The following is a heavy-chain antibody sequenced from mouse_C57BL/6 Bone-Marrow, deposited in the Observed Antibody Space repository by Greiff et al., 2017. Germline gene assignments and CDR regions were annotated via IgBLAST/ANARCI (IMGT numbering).Heavy chain of an antibody. D-gene: IGHD2-3*01. CDR2: ISSGGSYT. CDR1: GFTFSSYG. Sequence: EVQLVESGGDLVKPGGSLKLSCAASGFTFSSYGMSWVRQTPDKRLEWVATISSGGSYTYYPDSVKGRFTISRDNAKNTLYLQMSSLKSEDTAMYYCARQGDDGPDYYAMDYWGQGTSVTVSS. CDR3: ARQGDDGPDYYAMDY. V-gene: IGHV5-6*01. J-gene: IGHJ4*01.